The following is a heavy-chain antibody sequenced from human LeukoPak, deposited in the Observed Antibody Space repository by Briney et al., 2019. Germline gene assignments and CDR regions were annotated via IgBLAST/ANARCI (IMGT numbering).Heavy chain of an antibody. CDR1: GFTFSSYW. V-gene: IGHV1-18*01. J-gene: IGHJ6*03. Sequence: PGGSLRLPCAASGFTFSSYWISWVRQAPGQGLEWMGWISTYNGNTNYAQILQGRVTMTTDTSTNTAYMELRSLRSDDTAVYYCARDGWPSYYYYMDVWGKGTTVTVSS. CDR2: ISTYNGNT. CDR3: ARDGWPSYYYYMDV.